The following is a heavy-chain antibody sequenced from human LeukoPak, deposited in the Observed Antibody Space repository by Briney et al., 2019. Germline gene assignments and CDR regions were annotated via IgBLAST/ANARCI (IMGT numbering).Heavy chain of an antibody. CDR3: ATPESYLGGFDY. CDR1: GYTLTELS. Sequence: EASVKVSCKVSGYTLTELSMHWVRQAPGKGLEWMGGFDPEDGETIYAQKFQGRVTMTEDTSTDTAYMELSSLRSEDTAVYYCATPESYLGGFDYWGQGTLVTVSS. J-gene: IGHJ4*02. D-gene: IGHD2/OR15-2a*01. CDR2: FDPEDGET. V-gene: IGHV1-24*01.